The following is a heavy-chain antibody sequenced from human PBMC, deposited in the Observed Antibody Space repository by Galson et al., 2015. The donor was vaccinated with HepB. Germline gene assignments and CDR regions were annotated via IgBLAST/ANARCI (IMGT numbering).Heavy chain of an antibody. V-gene: IGHV3-23*01. D-gene: IGHD3-3*01. J-gene: IGHJ4*02. Sequence: SLRLSCAASGFTFSNYAMSWVRQAPGKGLAWVSSISGSGASTYYADSVKGRFTISRDNSERTLYLQMNTLRAEDTAVYYCAKVLSDFWSGYEYYFDYWGQGALVTVSS. CDR2: ISGSGAST. CDR3: AKVLSDFWSGYEYYFDY. CDR1: GFTFSNYA.